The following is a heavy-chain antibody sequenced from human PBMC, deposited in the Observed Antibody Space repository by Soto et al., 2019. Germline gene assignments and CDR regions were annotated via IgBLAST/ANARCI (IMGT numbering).Heavy chain of an antibody. V-gene: IGHV1-2*02. Sequence: ASVKVSCKASGYTFIGYYMHWVRQAPGQGLEWMGWINPNSGDTNYAQKFQGRVTMTRDASISTAYTELSRLRFDDTAVYYCARARTNYYNTSDYDFWGQGTLVTVS. D-gene: IGHD3-22*01. J-gene: IGHJ4*02. CDR2: INPNSGDT. CDR1: GYTFIGYY. CDR3: ARARTNYYNTSDYDF.